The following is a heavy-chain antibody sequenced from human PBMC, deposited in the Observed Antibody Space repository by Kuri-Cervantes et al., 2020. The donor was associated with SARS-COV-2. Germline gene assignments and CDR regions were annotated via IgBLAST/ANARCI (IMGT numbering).Heavy chain of an antibody. J-gene: IGHJ4*02. D-gene: IGHD3-16*01. CDR2: IGVGGKPI. V-gene: IGHV3-48*02. CDR1: GFSFSTYS. CDR3: VIGAWGNS. Sequence: GESLKISCAGSGFSFSTYSMNWVRQAPGKGLEWTSYIGVGGKPIYYADSVRGRFTISRDNAKNSAYLQMSSLRDEDEAIYYCVIGAWGNSWVQGTLVTVSS.